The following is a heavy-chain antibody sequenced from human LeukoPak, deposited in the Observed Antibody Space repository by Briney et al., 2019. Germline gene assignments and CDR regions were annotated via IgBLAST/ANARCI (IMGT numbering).Heavy chain of an antibody. Sequence: SETLSLTCTVSGGSISDYYWSWIRQSAGKGLEWIGRIYTSGYTIYNPSLKGRVTMSIDTFKNQFSLNLNSVTAADTAVYYCARERSMVRGMSRFDPWGQGTLVTVSS. CDR2: IYTSGYT. D-gene: IGHD3-10*01. CDR3: ARERSMVRGMSRFDP. J-gene: IGHJ5*02. CDR1: GGSISDYY. V-gene: IGHV4-4*07.